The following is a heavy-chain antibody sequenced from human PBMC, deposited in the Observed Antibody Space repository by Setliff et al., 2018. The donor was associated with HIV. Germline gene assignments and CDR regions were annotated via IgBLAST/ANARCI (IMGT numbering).Heavy chain of an antibody. J-gene: IGHJ3*02. D-gene: IGHD3-3*01. CDR2: IYYSGNT. CDR3: ARPLTASYNFWGDAFAI. Sequence: SETLSLTCTVSGGSMNIHYWTWIRQPPGKGLEWIGYIYYSGNTFYNPSLKSRLTISIDTSKNQFSLKLSSVTAADTAVYYCARPLTASYNFWGDAFAIWGQGTTVTVSS. V-gene: IGHV4-59*11. CDR1: GGSMNIHY.